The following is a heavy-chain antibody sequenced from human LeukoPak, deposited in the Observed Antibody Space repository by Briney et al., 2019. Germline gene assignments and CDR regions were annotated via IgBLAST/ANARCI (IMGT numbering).Heavy chain of an antibody. J-gene: IGHJ4*02. Sequence: GGSLRLPCAASGFTFSSYGMHWVRQAPGKGLEWVAVISYDGSNKYYADSVKGRFTISRDNSKNTLYLQMNSLRAEDTAVYYCAKDPARARTHFFFDYWGQGTLVTVSS. V-gene: IGHV3-30*18. CDR2: ISYDGSNK. D-gene: IGHD1-7*01. CDR3: AKDPARARTHFFFDY. CDR1: GFTFSSYG.